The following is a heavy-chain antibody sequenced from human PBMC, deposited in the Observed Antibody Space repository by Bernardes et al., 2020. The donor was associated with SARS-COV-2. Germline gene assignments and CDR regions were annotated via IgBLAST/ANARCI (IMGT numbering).Heavy chain of an antibody. CDR2: VSAYNGNT. Sequence: ASVKVSCKASGYFFTSYGISWVRQAPGQGLEWMGWVSAYNGNTNYAQKLKGRVTMTTDASTTTAYMELRSLRSDDTALYYCVRGYSERSGYSLFDHWGQGTLVTVSS. CDR1: GYFFTSYG. CDR3: VRGYSERSGYSLFDH. D-gene: IGHD3-3*01. V-gene: IGHV1-18*01. J-gene: IGHJ4*02.